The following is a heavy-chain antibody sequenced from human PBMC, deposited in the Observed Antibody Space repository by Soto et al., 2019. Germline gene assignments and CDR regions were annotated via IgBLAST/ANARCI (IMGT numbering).Heavy chain of an antibody. CDR1: GGSISSYY. J-gene: IGHJ6*02. V-gene: IGHV4-4*07. Sequence: PSETLSLTCTVSGGSISSYYWSWIRQPAGEGLEWIGRIYTSGSTNYNPSLKSRVTMSVDTSKNQFSLKLSSVTAADTAVYYCARSYYYGSGSYGMDVWGQGTTVTVSS. D-gene: IGHD3-10*01. CDR3: ARSYYYGSGSYGMDV. CDR2: IYTSGST.